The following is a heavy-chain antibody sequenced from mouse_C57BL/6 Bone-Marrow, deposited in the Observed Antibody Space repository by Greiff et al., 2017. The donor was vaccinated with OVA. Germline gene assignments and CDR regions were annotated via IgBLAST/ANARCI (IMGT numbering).Heavy chain of an antibody. Sequence: VQLQQSGAELVKPGASVKISCKASGYAFSSYWMNWVKQRPGKGLEWIGQIYPGDGDTNYNGKFKGKATLTADKSSSTAYMQLSSLTSEDSAVYFCARRLRRGDWYFDVWGTGTTATVSS. J-gene: IGHJ1*03. CDR2: IYPGDGDT. D-gene: IGHD2-2*01. V-gene: IGHV1-80*01. CDR3: ARRLRRGDWYFDV. CDR1: GYAFSSYW.